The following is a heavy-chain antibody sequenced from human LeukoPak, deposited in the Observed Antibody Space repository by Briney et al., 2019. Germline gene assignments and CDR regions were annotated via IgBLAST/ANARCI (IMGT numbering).Heavy chain of an antibody. CDR1: GGSISSYY. Sequence: SETLSLTCTVSGGSISSYYWSWIRQPAGKGLEWIGRIYTSGSTNYNPSLKSRVTMSVDTSKNQFSLKLSSVTAADTAVYYCASLLAVVPAAPNNYYYYYMDVWGKGTTVTVSS. CDR2: IYTSGST. CDR3: ASLLAVVPAAPNNYYYYYMDV. D-gene: IGHD2-2*01. V-gene: IGHV4-4*07. J-gene: IGHJ6*03.